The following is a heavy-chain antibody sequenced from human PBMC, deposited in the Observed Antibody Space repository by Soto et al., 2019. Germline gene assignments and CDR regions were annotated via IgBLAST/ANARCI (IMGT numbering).Heavy chain of an antibody. CDR3: SGPGEQHRY. Sequence: EVQLVESGGGLVQPGGSLRLSCAASGFTVSSNHMSWVRQAPGKGLEWFSLIYSGGSTYDADSVKGRFTFSRDNSQNTLYLQMNSLRAEDTAVYYCSGPGEQHRYWGQGTLVTVSS. V-gene: IGHV3-66*01. CDR2: IYSGGST. J-gene: IGHJ4*02. CDR1: GFTVSSNH. D-gene: IGHD3-16*01.